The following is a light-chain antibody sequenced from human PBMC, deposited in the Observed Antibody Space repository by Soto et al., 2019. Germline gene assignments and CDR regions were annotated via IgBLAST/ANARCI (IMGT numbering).Light chain of an antibody. V-gene: IGLV3-21*04. CDR1: NIGSKS. CDR3: QVWDISSDHGV. CDR2: YDS. J-gene: IGLJ2*01. Sequence: SYELTQPPSVSVAPGKTARITCGGNNIGSKSVHWYQQKPGQAPVLVIYYDSDRPSGIPERFSGSNSGNTATLTISRVEAGDEADYYCQVWDISSDHGVFGGGTKLTVL.